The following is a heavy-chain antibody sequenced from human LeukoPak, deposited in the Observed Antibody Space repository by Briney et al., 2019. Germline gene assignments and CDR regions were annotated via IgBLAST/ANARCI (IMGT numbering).Heavy chain of an antibody. J-gene: IGHJ1*01. CDR1: GFTFSDYS. CDR2: ISRSSRHV. Sequence: GGSLTLSCAASGFTFSDYSMNWVRQAPGKGLEWVSSISRSSRHVYYGGSVKGRFTISRDNAKNSLFLEMNSLRAEDMAVYYCVRDFMGMGGTTAYLHHWGQGTLVTVSS. V-gene: IGHV3-21*01. D-gene: IGHD1-1*01. CDR3: VRDFMGMGGTTAYLHH.